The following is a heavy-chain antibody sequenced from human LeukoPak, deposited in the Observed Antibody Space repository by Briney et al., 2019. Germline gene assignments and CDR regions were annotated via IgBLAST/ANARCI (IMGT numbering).Heavy chain of an antibody. CDR1: RFTFRNYA. CDR2: ISASGGST. J-gene: IGHJ3*02. D-gene: IGHD6-19*01. CDR3: AKKGNSDWLAFDT. Sequence: SGGSLRLSCAASRFTFRNYAMSWVRQAPGKGLEWVSAISASGGSTYYADSVKGRFTISRDNYRDTLSLQMNSLRAEDTAVHYCAKKGNSDWLAFDTWGQGTMVTVSS. V-gene: IGHV3-23*01.